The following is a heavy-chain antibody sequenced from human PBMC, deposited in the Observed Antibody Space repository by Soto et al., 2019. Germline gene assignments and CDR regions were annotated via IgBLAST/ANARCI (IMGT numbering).Heavy chain of an antibody. CDR3: AREVRGGWFDT. D-gene: IGHD3-10*01. CDR2: ISSTSSYM. Sequence: VQESGGGLFKPGGSLRVSCAASGFTFSTYTMNWVRQAPGKGVEWVSAISSTSSYMYYAYSVKGRFTISRDNAKNSLVLKMNRLIAEETAVYYCAREVRGGWFDTWGQGPLVTVSS. J-gene: IGHJ5*02. CDR1: GFTFSTYT. V-gene: IGHV3-21*01.